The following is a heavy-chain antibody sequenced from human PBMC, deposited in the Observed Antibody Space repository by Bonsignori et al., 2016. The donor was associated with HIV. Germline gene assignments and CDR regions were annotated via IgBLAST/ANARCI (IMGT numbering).Heavy chain of an antibody. CDR3: ARAAWYSSSWGADYYMDV. Sequence: GSLRLSCTVSGGSISSYYWSWIRQPPGKGLEWIGYIYYSGSTNYNPSLKSRVTISVDTSKNQFSLKLSSVTAADTAVYYCARAAWYSSSWGADYYMDVWGKGTTVTVSS. CDR1: GGSISSYY. D-gene: IGHD6-13*01. V-gene: IGHV4-59*01. J-gene: IGHJ6*03. CDR2: IYYSGST.